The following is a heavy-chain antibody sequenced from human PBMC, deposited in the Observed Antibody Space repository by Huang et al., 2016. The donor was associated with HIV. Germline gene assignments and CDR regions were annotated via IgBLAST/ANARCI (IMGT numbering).Heavy chain of an antibody. CDR3: AKESRWFSDFDQ. CDR2: SSYDGRSD. CDR1: GFIFSNFG. D-gene: IGHD2-15*01. Sequence: QVQLVESGGGVVQPGTSLRLSCRASGFIFSNFGMPWVRQAPGKGLEWVAVSSYDGRSDRYSDSVKGRFTISRDNDKNTLSLEMNILRHDDTAVYFCAKESRWFSDFDQWGQGTLVTVSS. V-gene: IGHV3-30*18. J-gene: IGHJ5*02.